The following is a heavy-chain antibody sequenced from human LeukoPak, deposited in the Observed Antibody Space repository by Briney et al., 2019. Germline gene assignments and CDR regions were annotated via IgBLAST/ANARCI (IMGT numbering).Heavy chain of an antibody. CDR1: GGSFSGYY. V-gene: IGHV4-34*01. CDR3: ARVMVGSSSYNWFDP. Sequence: SETLSLTCAVYGGSFSGYYWSWIRQPPGKGLEWIGEINHSGSTNYNPSLKSRVTISVDTSKNQFSLKLSSVTAADTAVYYCARVMVGSSSYNWFDPWGQGTLVTVSS. D-gene: IGHD6-13*01. CDR2: INHSGST. J-gene: IGHJ5*02.